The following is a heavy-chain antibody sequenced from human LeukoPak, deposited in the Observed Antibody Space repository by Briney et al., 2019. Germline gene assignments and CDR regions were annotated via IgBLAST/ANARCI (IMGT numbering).Heavy chain of an antibody. Sequence: PSETLSLTCTVSGDSISRGGFYWTWIRHHPGKGLEWIGYIYYSGSTNYNPSLESRVTISIDTSKNRFSLKLSSVTAADTAVYYCARGSRNSYHWFDPWGQGTLVTVSS. J-gene: IGHJ5*02. D-gene: IGHD5-18*01. V-gene: IGHV4-31*03. CDR1: GDSISRGGFY. CDR3: ARGSRNSYHWFDP. CDR2: IYYSGST.